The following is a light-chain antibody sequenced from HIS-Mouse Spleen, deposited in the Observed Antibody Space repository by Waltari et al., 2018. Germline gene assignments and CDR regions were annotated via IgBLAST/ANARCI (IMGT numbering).Light chain of an antibody. CDR1: ALPKKY. J-gene: IGLJ2*01. CDR2: EDR. Sequence: SYELTQPPSVSVSPGQTPRITCSGDALPKKYAYWYPQKSGQAPVLVIYEDRKRPSGIPERFSGSSSGTMATLTISGAQVEDEADYYCYSTDSSGNHRVFGGGTKLTVL. CDR3: YSTDSSGNHRV. V-gene: IGLV3-10*01.